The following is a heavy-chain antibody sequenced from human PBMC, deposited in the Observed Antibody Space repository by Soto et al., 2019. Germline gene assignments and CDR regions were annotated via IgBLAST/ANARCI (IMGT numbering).Heavy chain of an antibody. CDR2: IWYDGTNK. CDR3: ARDRGAVAGTRYYYGMDV. D-gene: IGHD6-13*01. Sequence: QVQLVESGGGVVQPGRSLRLSCAASGFTFSSYGMHWVRQAPDKGLEWVAVIWYDGTNKYYTDSVKGRFTISTDNSKKTLYLQMNILRAEDTAMYYCARDRGAVAGTRYYYGMDVWGQGTTVPVSS. CDR1: GFTFSSYG. V-gene: IGHV3-33*01. J-gene: IGHJ6*02.